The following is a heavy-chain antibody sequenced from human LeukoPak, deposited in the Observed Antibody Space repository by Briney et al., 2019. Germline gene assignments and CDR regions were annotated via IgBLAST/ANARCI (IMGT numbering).Heavy chain of an antibody. D-gene: IGHD2-2*01. J-gene: IGHJ4*02. CDR1: GGTFSSYA. Sequence: GASVKVSCKASGGTFSSYAISWVRQAPGQGLEWMGGIIPIFGTANYAQKFQGRVTITADESTSTAYMELSSLRSEDTAVYYCAASGVQLLSFDYWGQGTLVTVSS. V-gene: IGHV1-69*13. CDR3: AASGVQLLSFDY. CDR2: IIPIFGTA.